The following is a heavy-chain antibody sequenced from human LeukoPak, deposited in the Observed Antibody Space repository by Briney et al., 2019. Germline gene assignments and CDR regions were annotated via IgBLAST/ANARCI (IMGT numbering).Heavy chain of an antibody. CDR3: ARDPPYSIAAAGSEAFDI. CDR1: GFTFSSYS. CDR2: ISSSSSYI. D-gene: IGHD6-13*01. V-gene: IGHV3-21*01. J-gene: IGHJ3*02. Sequence: PGGPLRLSCAASGFTFSSYSMNWVRQAPGKGLEWVSSISSSSSYIYYADSVKGRFTISRDNAKNSLYLQMNSLRAEDTAVYYCARDPPYSIAAAGSEAFDIWGQGTMVTVSS.